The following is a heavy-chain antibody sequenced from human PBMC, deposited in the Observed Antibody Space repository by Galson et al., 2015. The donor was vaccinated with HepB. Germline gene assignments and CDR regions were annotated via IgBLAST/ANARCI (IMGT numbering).Heavy chain of an antibody. D-gene: IGHD6-6*01. Sequence: SLRLSCATSGFTFRSYTMHWLRQAPGKGLEWVAVISNDGSNEYYADSVKGRFTISRDNSKGTLYLQMNSLRAEDTAVYYCARDFWGTAARLDHNWFDPWGQGTLVTVSS. CDR1: GFTFRSYT. J-gene: IGHJ5*02. V-gene: IGHV3-30-3*01. CDR3: ARDFWGTAARLDHNWFDP. CDR2: ISNDGSNE.